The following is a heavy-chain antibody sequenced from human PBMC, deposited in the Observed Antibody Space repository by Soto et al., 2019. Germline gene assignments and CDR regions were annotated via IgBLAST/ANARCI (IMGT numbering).Heavy chain of an antibody. D-gene: IGHD1-26*01. CDR2: YVPEDGKT. V-gene: IGHV1-24*01. Sequence: QVQLEQSGAEVKKPGASVRVSCKISGSTLSEFSMHWVRQARGKGLEWMGGYVPEDGKTIYAPKFQDRVIMTEDTSTDTAYMELSSLRSEDTAVSFCATGVGWGCIYSLQYWGQGSPVTVSS. CDR1: GSTLSEFS. CDR3: ATGVGWGCIYSLQY. J-gene: IGHJ4*02.